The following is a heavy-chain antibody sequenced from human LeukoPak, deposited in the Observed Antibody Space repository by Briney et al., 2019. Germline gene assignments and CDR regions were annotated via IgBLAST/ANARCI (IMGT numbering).Heavy chain of an antibody. CDR3: ARDGARYYYDSSGYYYVRPYYFDY. CDR2: IKQDGSEK. D-gene: IGHD3-22*01. J-gene: IGHJ4*02. CDR1: GFTFNSAW. V-gene: IGHV3-7*01. Sequence: PGGSLRLSCAASGFTFNSAWMSWVRQAPGKGLEWVANIKQDGSEKYYVDSVKGRFTISRDNAKNSLYLQMNSLRAEDTAVYYRARDGARYYYDSSGYYYVRPYYFDYWGQGTLVTVSS.